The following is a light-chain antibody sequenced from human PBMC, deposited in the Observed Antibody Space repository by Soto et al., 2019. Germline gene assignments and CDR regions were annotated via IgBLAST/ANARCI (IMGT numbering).Light chain of an antibody. Sequence: DIVLTQSPGTLSLSPGERATLSCRASQSVSSNYLACYQQKPGQAPRLLIHGASTRATGVPDRFSGSGSGTDFTLTISRLEPEDFAVYPCQQYGSLSWTFGQGTKVEIK. CDR1: QSVSSNY. V-gene: IGKV3-20*01. CDR2: GAS. J-gene: IGKJ1*01. CDR3: QQYGSLSWT.